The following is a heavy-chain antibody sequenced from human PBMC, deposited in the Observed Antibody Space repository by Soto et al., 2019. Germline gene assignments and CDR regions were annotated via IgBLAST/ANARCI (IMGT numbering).Heavy chain of an antibody. J-gene: IGHJ4*02. CDR1: GRTFRSYA. V-gene: IGHV3-23*01. D-gene: IGHD3-3*01. Sequence: GGSLRLSCVVSGRTFRSYAMSWVRQAPGKGLEWVSGISGGGAGTYYADSVKGRFTISRDPSTTTLFLDMYSLGAEDTAIYYCAKGRKPDHDDGLCAFDSWGQGVLVTVS. CDR3: AKGRKPDHDDGLCAFDS. CDR2: ISGGGAGT.